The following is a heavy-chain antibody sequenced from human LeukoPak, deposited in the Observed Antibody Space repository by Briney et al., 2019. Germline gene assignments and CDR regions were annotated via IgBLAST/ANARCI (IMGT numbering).Heavy chain of an antibody. D-gene: IGHD2-2*01. CDR3: ARQGGVVPAAIGY. CDR1: GGSISSSSYY. J-gene: IGHJ4*02. CDR2: IYYSGST. V-gene: IGHV4-39*01. Sequence: PSETLSLTCTVSGGSISSSSYYWGWIRQPPGKGLEWIGSIYYSGSTYYNPSLKSRVTISVDTSKNQFSLKLSSVTAADTAVYYCARQGGVVPAAIGYWGQGTLVTVSS.